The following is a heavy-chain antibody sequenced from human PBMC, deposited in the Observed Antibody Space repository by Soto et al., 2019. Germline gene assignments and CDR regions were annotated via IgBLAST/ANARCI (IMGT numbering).Heavy chain of an antibody. CDR2: IYTSGST. CDR1: GGSISSYY. D-gene: IGHD6-13*01. J-gene: IGHJ4*02. CDR3: ARYRREAVAGYTLDN. V-gene: IGHV4-4*07. Sequence: SETLSLTCTVPGGSISSYYWSWIRQPAGKGLEWIGRIYTSGSTNYNPSLKSRVTISEDTSKSQFSLKVNSMTAADTAVYYCARYRREAVAGYTLDNWGQGILVTVSS.